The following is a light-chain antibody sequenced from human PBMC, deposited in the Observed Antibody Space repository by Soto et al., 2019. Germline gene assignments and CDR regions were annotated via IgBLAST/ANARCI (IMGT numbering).Light chain of an antibody. CDR2: AAS. Sequence: IQMTQSPSSLSASVGDRVTITCRASQSIITYLNWYQQRPGRAPKLLIYAASSLQSGVPSRFSGTGSGTHFTLTISSLQPEDFATYYCQQSFSIWTFGQGTKVDIK. J-gene: IGKJ1*01. V-gene: IGKV1-39*01. CDR1: QSIITY. CDR3: QQSFSIWT.